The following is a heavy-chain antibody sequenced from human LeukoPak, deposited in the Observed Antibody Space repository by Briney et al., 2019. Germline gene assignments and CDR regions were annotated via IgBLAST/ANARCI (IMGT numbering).Heavy chain of an antibody. CDR2: IYYSGST. CDR1: GGSISSSSYY. CDR3: ARGRYYYGSGSYYNAYNWFDP. J-gene: IGHJ5*02. V-gene: IGHV4-39*07. D-gene: IGHD3-10*01. Sequence: SDTLSLTCTVSGGSISSSSYYWGWIRQPPGKGLEWIGSIYYSGSTYYDPSLKSRVTISVDTSKNQFSLKMTSVTAADTAVYYCARGRYYYGSGSYYNAYNWFDPWGQGTLVTVSS.